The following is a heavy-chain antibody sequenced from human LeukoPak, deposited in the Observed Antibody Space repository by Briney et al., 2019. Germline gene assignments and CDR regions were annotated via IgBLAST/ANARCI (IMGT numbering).Heavy chain of an antibody. V-gene: IGHV1-2*06. CDR3: ARGNKAWLVQEYFDY. J-gene: IGHJ4*02. D-gene: IGHD6-19*01. CDR2: INPNNGGT. Sequence: GASVKVSCKASGYTFTGYYMHWVRQAPGQGLEWMGRINPNNGGTNCAQKFQGRVTMTGDTSISTAYMELSSLRSDDTAVYYCARGNKAWLVQEYFDYWGQGTLVTVSS. CDR1: GYTFTGYY.